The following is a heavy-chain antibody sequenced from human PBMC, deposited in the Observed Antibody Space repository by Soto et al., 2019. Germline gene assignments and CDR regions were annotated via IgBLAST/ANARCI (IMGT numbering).Heavy chain of an antibody. D-gene: IGHD5-12*01. CDR2: INPNSGGT. CDR1: GYTFTGYY. CDR3: ARELRNEKRSGYSHNDGMDV. Sequence: ASVKVSCKASGYTFTGYYMHWVRQAPGQGLEWMGWINPNSGGTNYAEKFQGRVTMTRDTSISTAYMELSRLRSDDTAVYYCARELRNEKRSGYSHNDGMDVWGQGTTVTVSS. V-gene: IGHV1-2*02. J-gene: IGHJ6*02.